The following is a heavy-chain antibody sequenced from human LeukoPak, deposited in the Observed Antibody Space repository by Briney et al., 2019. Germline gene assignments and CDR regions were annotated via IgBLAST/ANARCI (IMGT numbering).Heavy chain of an antibody. J-gene: IGHJ4*02. Sequence: SETLSLTCTVSGGSIRSGDYYWSWIRQPPGKGLEWIGYIYYSGSTYYNPSLKSRVTISVDTSKNQFSLKLSSVTAADTAVYYCARSLGDFWSGSPNFDYWGQGTLVTVSS. CDR2: IYYSGST. D-gene: IGHD3-3*01. CDR3: ARSLGDFWSGSPNFDY. V-gene: IGHV4-30-4*08. CDR1: GGSIRSGDYY.